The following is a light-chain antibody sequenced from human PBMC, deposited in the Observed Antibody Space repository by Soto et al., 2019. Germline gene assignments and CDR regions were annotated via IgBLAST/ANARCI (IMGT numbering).Light chain of an antibody. CDR3: CSYAGSRTLDVV. V-gene: IGLV2-23*03. Sequence: QPVLTQPASVSGSPGQSITISCTGTSSNVGSYDLVSWYQQHPGKAPKVMIYEGSKRPSGVSNRFSGSKSGNTASLTISGLQAEDEADYYCCSYAGSRTLDVVFGGGTQLTVL. J-gene: IGLJ2*01. CDR1: SSNVGSYDL. CDR2: EGS.